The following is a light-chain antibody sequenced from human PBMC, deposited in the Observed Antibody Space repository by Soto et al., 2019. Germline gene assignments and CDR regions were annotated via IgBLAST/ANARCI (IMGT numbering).Light chain of an antibody. J-gene: IGKJ1*01. Sequence: EIQMTQSPSTLSASVGDRVTITCRASQSISGWLAWYQQKPGKAPKLLIYDASSLESGVPSRFSGSGSGTEFTLTISSLQPDDFATYYCQQYNSYWTFGQGTKVDI. CDR2: DAS. V-gene: IGKV1-5*01. CDR3: QQYNSYWT. CDR1: QSISGW.